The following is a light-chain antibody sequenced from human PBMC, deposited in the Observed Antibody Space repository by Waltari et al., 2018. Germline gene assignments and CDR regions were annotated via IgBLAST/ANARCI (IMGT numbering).Light chain of an antibody. CDR1: SGVNVANYR. CDR2: YKSDSDK. J-gene: IGLJ2*01. CDR3: MIGRSGAAE. V-gene: IGLV5-45*03. Sequence: QAVLTQPSSLSASPGASARLTCTLRSGVNVANYRIYWYQQKPGSPPQYLLRYKSDSDKQQGSGVPRRFSGSKDASANAAILLISGVQSEDEADYYCMIGRSGAAEFCGGTKLTFL.